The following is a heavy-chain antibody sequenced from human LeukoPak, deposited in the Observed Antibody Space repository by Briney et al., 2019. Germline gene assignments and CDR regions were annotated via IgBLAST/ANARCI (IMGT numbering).Heavy chain of an antibody. Sequence: GGSLRLSCAASGFTFSDYYMSWIRQAPGKGLEWVSSITVNGERTDYADSVKGRFTISRDNAKNSLYLQMNSLRAEDTAVYYCARDWAFLEWPDYWGQGTLVTVSS. D-gene: IGHD3-3*01. J-gene: IGHJ4*02. CDR1: GFTFSDYY. V-gene: IGHV3-11*04. CDR3: ARDWAFLEWPDY. CDR2: ITVNGERT.